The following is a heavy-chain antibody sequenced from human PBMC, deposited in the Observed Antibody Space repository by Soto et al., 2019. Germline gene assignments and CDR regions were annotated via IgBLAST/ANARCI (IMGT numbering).Heavy chain of an antibody. CDR2: TYYIGSP. J-gene: IGHJ6*02. CDR1: GGSISSGDYY. CDR3: ARAGGTVAAINFYGLDV. Sequence: SETLSLTCTVSGGSISSGDYYWSWIRQPPGKGLEWIGYTYYIGSPYYNPSLQSRVTISVDTSKNQVSLKLSSVTAADTAVYYCARAGGTVAAINFYGLDVWGQGTTVTVSS. V-gene: IGHV4-30-4*01. D-gene: IGHD1-26*01.